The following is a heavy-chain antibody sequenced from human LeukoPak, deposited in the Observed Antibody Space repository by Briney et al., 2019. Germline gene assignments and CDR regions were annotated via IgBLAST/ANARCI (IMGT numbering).Heavy chain of an antibody. J-gene: IGHJ4*02. Sequence: SETLSLTCGVSGGSLTGYYWSWIRQPPGKGLEWIGEINHSGSTKYNPSLKSRVTISVDTSKNQFSLKLSSVTAADTAVYYCARERWEVLLWFGELLSFDYWGQGTLVTVSS. CDR3: ARERWEVLLWFGELLSFDY. D-gene: IGHD3-10*01. V-gene: IGHV4-34*01. CDR2: INHSGST. CDR1: GGSLTGYY.